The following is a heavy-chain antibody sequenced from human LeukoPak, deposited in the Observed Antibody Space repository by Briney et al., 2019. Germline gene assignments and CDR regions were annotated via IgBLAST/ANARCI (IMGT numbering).Heavy chain of an antibody. CDR3: ARGLTRGYYYYYGMDV. CDR1: GGSFSGYY. J-gene: IGHJ6*02. Sequence: PSETLSLTCAVYGGSFSGYYWSWIRQPPGKGLEWIGEINHSGSTNYNPSLKSRFTISVDTSKNQFSLKLSAVTAADTAFNSWARGLTRGYYYYYGMDVWGQGATVTVSS. V-gene: IGHV4-34*01. D-gene: IGHD4-11*01. CDR2: INHSGST.